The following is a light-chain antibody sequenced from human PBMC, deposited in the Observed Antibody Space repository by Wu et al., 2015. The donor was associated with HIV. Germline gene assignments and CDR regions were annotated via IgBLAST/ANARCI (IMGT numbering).Light chain of an antibody. CDR2: GAS. CDR1: QSVSSY. Sequence: EIVMTQSPATLSVSPGEGVTLSCRASQSVSSYLAWYQQTPGQAPRLLIYGASTRATGVPARFSGSGSGTQFTLTITNVQSADSAVYYCQQYNNWPPYSFGLGDQGWRSN. J-gene: IGKJ2*03. V-gene: IGKV3-15*01. CDR3: QQYNNWPPYS.